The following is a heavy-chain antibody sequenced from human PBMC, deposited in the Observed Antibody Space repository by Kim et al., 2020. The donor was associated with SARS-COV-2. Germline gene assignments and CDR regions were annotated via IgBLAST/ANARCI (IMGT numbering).Heavy chain of an antibody. CDR3: VTGSSWSYFNNGMDV. D-gene: IGHD6-13*01. J-gene: IGHJ6*02. V-gene: IGHV3-9*01. Sequence: GGSLRLSCAASGFAFDAYAMRWVRQAPGKGLEWVSGIRCNSGTTDYVDSVKGRFTISRDNAKNTLYLQMNSLRAEDTALYYCVTGSSWSYFNNGMDVWGQGTTVSVSS. CDR1: GFAFDAYA. CDR2: IRCNSGTT.